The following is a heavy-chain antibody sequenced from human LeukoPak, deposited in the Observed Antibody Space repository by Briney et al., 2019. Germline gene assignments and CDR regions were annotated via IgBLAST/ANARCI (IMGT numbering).Heavy chain of an antibody. Sequence: ASVKVSCRASGYTFTSYGISWVRQAPGQGLERMGWISAYNGNTNYAQKLQGRVTMTTDTSTSTAYMELRSLRSDDTAVYYCARDRSSGWYPLPFDYWGQGTLVTVSP. CDR1: GYTFTSYG. CDR2: ISAYNGNT. V-gene: IGHV1-18*04. J-gene: IGHJ4*02. CDR3: ARDRSSGWYPLPFDY. D-gene: IGHD6-19*01.